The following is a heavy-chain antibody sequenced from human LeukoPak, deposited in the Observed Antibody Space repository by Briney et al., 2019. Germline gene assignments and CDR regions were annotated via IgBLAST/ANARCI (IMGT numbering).Heavy chain of an antibody. J-gene: IGHJ4*02. CDR2: ISYDGSNK. CDR1: GFTFSSYG. CDR3: AKDKSGGYSYGGFDY. D-gene: IGHD5-18*01. Sequence: GGSLRLSCAASGFTFSSYGMHWVRQAPGKGLEWVVAISYDGSNKYYADSVKGRFTISRDNSKNTLYPQMNSLRAEDTAVYYCAKDKSGGYSYGGFDYWGQGTLVTVSS. V-gene: IGHV3-30*18.